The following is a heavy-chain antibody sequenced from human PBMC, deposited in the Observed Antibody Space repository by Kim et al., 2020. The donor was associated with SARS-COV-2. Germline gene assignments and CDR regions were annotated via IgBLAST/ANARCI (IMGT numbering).Heavy chain of an antibody. CDR2: IYNSGST. J-gene: IGHJ4*02. D-gene: IGHD1-20*01. V-gene: IGHV4-61*02. Sequence: SETLSLTCTVSGDSISSLTYWSWIRQPAGKGLEWIGRIYNSGSTNYNPSLKSRVTISLDTSKNQVSLKLSSVTAADTALYYCATDSRYWGQGTLVTVSS. CDR1: GDSISSLTY. CDR3: ATDSRY.